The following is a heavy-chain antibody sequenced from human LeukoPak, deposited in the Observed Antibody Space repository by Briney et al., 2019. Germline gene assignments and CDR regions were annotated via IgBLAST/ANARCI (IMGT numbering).Heavy chain of an antibody. J-gene: IGHJ5*02. Sequence: SETLSLTCGVSGESFSGYYWTWVRQPPGKGLEWIGYLYYGGSTNYNPSLESRVTISLDASKNQFSLQLRSVTPADTAVYYCATDRSLGIGTFDPWGQGTLVTVSS. CDR3: ATDRSLGIGTFDP. V-gene: IGHV4-59*01. D-gene: IGHD7-27*01. CDR1: GESFSGYY. CDR2: LYYGGST.